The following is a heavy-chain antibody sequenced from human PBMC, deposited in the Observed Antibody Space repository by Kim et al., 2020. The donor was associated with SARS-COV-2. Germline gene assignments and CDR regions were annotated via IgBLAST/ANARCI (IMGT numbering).Heavy chain of an antibody. CDR3: ARARPLMASIAARPLEFDY. Sequence: ASVKVSCKASGYTFTSYAMHWVRQAPGQRLEWMGWINAGNGNTKYSQKFQGRVTITRDTSASTAYMELSSLRSEDTAVYYCARARPLMASIAARPLEFDYWGQGTLVTVSS. J-gene: IGHJ4*02. CDR2: INAGNGNT. V-gene: IGHV1-3*01. D-gene: IGHD6-6*01. CDR1: GYTFTSYA.